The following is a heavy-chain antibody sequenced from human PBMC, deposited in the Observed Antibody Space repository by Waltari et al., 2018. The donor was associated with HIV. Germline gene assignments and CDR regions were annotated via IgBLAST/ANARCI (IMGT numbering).Heavy chain of an antibody. D-gene: IGHD1-1*01. CDR2: IYYSGST. J-gene: IGHJ4*02. V-gene: IGHV4-39*01. Sequence: QLQLQESGPGLVKPSETLSLTCTVSGGSISSSSDYWGWISQPPGKGLEWIGGIYYSGSTYYSPSLKSRVPISVDTSKNQFSLKLSSVTAADTAVYYCARHGERPNRVRTYFFDYWGQGILVTVSS. CDR3: ARHGERPNRVRTYFFDY. CDR1: GGSISSSSDY.